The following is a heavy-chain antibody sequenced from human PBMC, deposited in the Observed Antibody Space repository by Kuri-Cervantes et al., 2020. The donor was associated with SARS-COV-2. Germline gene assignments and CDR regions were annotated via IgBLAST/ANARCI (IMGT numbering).Heavy chain of an antibody. J-gene: IGHJ4*02. D-gene: IGHD4-17*01. CDR2: ISPMFGAA. V-gene: IGHV1-69*06. Sequence: SVKVSCKASGGTFSSYDISWVRQAPGQGVEWMGGISPMFGAAKYGQKFQGRVTIIADKSTSTAYMELSSLRSEDTAVYYCARGSTGLGALDFWGQGTLVTVSS. CDR1: GGTFSSYD. CDR3: ARGSTGLGALDF.